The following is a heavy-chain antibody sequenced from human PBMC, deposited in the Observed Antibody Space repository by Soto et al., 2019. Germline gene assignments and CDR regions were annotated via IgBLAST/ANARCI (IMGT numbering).Heavy chain of an antibody. V-gene: IGHV3-33*01. CDR3: ARAFSSGWYDPLDY. D-gene: IGHD6-19*01. Sequence: QVQLVESGGGVVQPGRSLRLSCAASGFTFSSYGMHWVRQAPGKGLEWVAVIWYDGSNKYYADSVKGRFTISRDNSKNTLYLQMNSLRAEDTAVYYCARAFSSGWYDPLDYWGQGTLVTVSS. CDR2: IWYDGSNK. J-gene: IGHJ4*02. CDR1: GFTFSSYG.